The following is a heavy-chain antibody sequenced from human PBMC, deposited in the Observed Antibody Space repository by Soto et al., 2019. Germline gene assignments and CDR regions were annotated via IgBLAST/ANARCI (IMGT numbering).Heavy chain of an antibody. CDR1: GFSLNNYA. Sequence: EVQLRQSGGGVVQPGGSLRLSCVASGFSLNNYAMTWVRQAPGKGRAWVSGISGSGDGTYYADSVKDRFSVSRDKSTSKVHLQMSSLRVEDTAVYYFAKDKGLRGSSYYGDWGQGARVIVSS. J-gene: IGHJ4*02. V-gene: IGHV3-23*01. CDR2: ISGSGDGT. CDR3: AKDKGLRGSSYYGD. D-gene: IGHD3-16*01.